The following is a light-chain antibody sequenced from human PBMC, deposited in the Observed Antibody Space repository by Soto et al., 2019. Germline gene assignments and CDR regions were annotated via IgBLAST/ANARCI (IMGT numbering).Light chain of an antibody. J-gene: IGLJ1*01. Sequence: QSALTQPASVSGSPGQSITISCTGTSSDVGGYNYVSWYQQHPGKAPKLMIYDVSSRPSGVSNRFSGSKSGNTASLTISGLQAEDEADYYCSSYTSSSTLLYVFGTATKLTVL. CDR3: SSYTSSSTLLYV. CDR2: DVS. CDR1: SSDVGGYNY. V-gene: IGLV2-14*01.